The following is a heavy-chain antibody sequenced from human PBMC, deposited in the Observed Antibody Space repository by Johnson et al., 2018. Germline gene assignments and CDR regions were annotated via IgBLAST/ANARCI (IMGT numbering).Heavy chain of an antibody. D-gene: IGHD5-12*01. Sequence: QVQLVESGGGVVQPGRSLRLSCAASGFTFNNYAMHWVRQAPGKGLEWVAVISYDGSNKNYADSVRGRCTLSRDKSKNTLNLQMNSGRAEDPAVYYCARGGWGVVATGGYMDVWGKGTTVTVSS. CDR3: ARGGWGVVATGGYMDV. CDR2: ISYDGSNK. V-gene: IGHV3-30-3*01. CDR1: GFTFNNYA. J-gene: IGHJ6*03.